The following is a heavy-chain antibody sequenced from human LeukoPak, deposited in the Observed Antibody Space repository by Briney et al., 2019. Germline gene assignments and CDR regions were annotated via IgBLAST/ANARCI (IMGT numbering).Heavy chain of an antibody. V-gene: IGHV4-59*12. CDR3: ARDRPTGDRNFDY. CDR1: GGSISSYY. D-gene: IGHD7-27*01. J-gene: IGHJ4*02. CDR2: IYYSGST. Sequence: SETLSLTCTVSGGSISSYYWSWIRQPPGKGLEWIGFIYYSGSTNCNPSLKSRVAMSVDTSKNQFSLKLSSVTAADTAVYYCARDRPTGDRNFDYWGQGTLVTVSS.